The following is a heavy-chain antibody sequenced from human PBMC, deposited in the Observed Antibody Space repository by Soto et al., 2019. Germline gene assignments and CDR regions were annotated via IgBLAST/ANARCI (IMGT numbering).Heavy chain of an antibody. CDR2: IWYDGSNK. V-gene: IGHV3-33*01. D-gene: IGHD2-2*01. CDR3: ARARYCSSTSCHPFDY. CDR1: GFTFSSYG. J-gene: IGHJ4*02. Sequence: GGSLRLSCAASGFTFSSYGMHWVRQAPGKGLEWVAVIWYDGSNKYYADSVKGRFTISRDNSKNTLYLQMNSLRAEDTAVYYCARARYCSSTSCHPFDYWGQGTLVTVSS.